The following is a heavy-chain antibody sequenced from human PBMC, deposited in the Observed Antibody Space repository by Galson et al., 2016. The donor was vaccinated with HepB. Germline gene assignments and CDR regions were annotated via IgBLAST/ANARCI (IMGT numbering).Heavy chain of an antibody. CDR3: ASHAASGSYSDYFPH. CDR1: GLTFSSYA. V-gene: IGHV3-23*01. CDR2: ITDNGGHT. D-gene: IGHD3-10*01. J-gene: IGHJ4*02. Sequence: SLRLSCAASGLTFSSYAMTWVRQAPGKGLEWASTITDNGGHTYYADSVKGRFTISRDNSKNTLYLQMNSLRAEDTALYYCASHAASGSYSDYFPHWGQGTLVTVSS.